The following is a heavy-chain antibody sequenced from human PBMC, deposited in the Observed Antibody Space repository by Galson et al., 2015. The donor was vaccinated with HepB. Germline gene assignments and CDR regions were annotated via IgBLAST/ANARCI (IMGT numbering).Heavy chain of an antibody. D-gene: IGHD3-3*01. Sequence: SLRLSCAVSGFTFSQAWMSWVRQAPGKGLEWVGRIKSKTDGGTTDYAVSVKGRFTISRDDSKNTLYLQMNSLKTEDTAVYYCPTWRGGLDYWGQGTLVTVSS. J-gene: IGHJ4*02. CDR2: IKSKTDGGTT. CDR1: GFTFSQAW. V-gene: IGHV3-15*01. CDR3: PTWRGGLDY.